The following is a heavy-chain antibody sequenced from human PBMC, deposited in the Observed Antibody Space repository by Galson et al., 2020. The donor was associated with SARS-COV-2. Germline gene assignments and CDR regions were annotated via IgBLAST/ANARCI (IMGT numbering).Heavy chain of an antibody. Sequence: GGSLRLSCAASGFTFSSYWMSWVRQAQGKGREGVAKINQKEGEKYYVDSVKGRFTISRDNAKNSLYLQMNSLRAEDTAVYYCARDVGYSGYDVYYYYGMDVWGQGTTVTVSS. J-gene: IGHJ6*02. D-gene: IGHD5-12*01. CDR2: INQKEGEK. V-gene: IGHV3-7*01. CDR1: GFTFSSYW. CDR3: ARDVGYSGYDVYYYYGMDV.